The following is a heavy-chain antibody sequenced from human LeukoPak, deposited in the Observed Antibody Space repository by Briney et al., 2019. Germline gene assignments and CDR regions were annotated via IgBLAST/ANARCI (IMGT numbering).Heavy chain of an antibody. J-gene: IGHJ4*02. Sequence: GGSLRLSCAASGFTLSSNYMSWVRQAPGKGLEWVSLIYSGGSTYYPDSVKGRFTISRDNSQNTLYLQMNSLIAEDTAVYYCARAGTSYSYYFDYWGQGTLVTVSS. D-gene: IGHD1-26*01. CDR3: ARAGTSYSYYFDY. V-gene: IGHV3-66*02. CDR2: IYSGGST. CDR1: GFTLSSNY.